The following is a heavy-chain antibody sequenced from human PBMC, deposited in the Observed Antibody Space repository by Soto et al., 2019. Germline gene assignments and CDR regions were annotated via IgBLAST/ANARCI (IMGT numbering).Heavy chain of an antibody. CDR2: INHSGST. CDR1: GGSFRGYY. Sequence: SQTLSLTCAVYGGSFRGYYWSWIRQPPGKGLEWIGEINHSGSTNYNPSLKSRVTISVDTSKNQFSLKLSSVTAADTAVYYCARGAGYCGGDCYKNYYYYGMDVWGQGTTVTVSS. CDR3: ARGAGYCGGDCYKNYYYYGMDV. V-gene: IGHV4-34*01. J-gene: IGHJ6*02. D-gene: IGHD2-21*02.